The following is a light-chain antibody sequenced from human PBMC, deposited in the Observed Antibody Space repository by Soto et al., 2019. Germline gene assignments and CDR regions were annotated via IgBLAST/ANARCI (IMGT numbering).Light chain of an antibody. J-gene: IGKJ4*01. CDR1: QSISSY. V-gene: IGKV1-39*01. Sequence: DVQMTQSPSSLSASLGDRVTITCRASQSISSYLNWYQQKPGKAPKLLIYAASSLQSGVPSRFSGSGSGTDFTLTISSLQPEHFATYYCQQSYRTPLPFGGGTKVEIK. CDR3: QQSYRTPLP. CDR2: AAS.